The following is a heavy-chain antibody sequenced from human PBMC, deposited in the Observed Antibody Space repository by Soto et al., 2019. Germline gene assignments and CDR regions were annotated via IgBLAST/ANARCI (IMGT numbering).Heavy chain of an antibody. Sequence: EVQLLESGGGLVQPGGSLRLSCAASGLTFSSYAMSWVRQAPGKGLEWVSAIGGSGGNTYYADSVKGRFTISRDNSKNTLYLQMNSLRAEDTAVYYCAKDGQLTSYYYYGMDVWGQGTTVTVSS. V-gene: IGHV3-23*01. J-gene: IGHJ6*02. D-gene: IGHD1-1*01. CDR3: AKDGQLTSYYYYGMDV. CDR2: IGGSGGNT. CDR1: GLTFSSYA.